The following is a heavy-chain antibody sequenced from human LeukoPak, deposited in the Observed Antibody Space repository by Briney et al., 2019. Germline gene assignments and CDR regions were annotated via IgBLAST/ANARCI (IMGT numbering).Heavy chain of an antibody. J-gene: IGHJ4*02. D-gene: IGHD1-1*01. CDR3: ARTTGTTISSGFDY. CDR2: IIPIFGTA. Sequence: VASVKVSCKASGGTFSSYAISWVRRAPGQGLEWMGGIIPIFGTANYAQKFQGRVTITADESTSTAYMELSSLRSEDTAVYYCARTTGTTISSGFDYWGQGTLVTVSS. V-gene: IGHV1-69*13. CDR1: GGTFSSYA.